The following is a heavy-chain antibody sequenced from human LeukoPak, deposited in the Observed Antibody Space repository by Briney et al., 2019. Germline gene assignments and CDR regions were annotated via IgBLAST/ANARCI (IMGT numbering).Heavy chain of an antibody. CDR3: ARGITAGVDY. CDR1: GYTFSSYD. J-gene: IGHJ4*02. D-gene: IGHD1-1*01. CDR2: VSPNSGNT. Sequence: ASVTVSCTASGYTFSSYDINWVRQAPGQGLEWMGWVSPNSGNTGYAQKFQGRVTMTRDTSISTFYMEPSSMTSEDTAVYYCARGITAGVDYWGQGTLVTVSS. V-gene: IGHV1-8*01.